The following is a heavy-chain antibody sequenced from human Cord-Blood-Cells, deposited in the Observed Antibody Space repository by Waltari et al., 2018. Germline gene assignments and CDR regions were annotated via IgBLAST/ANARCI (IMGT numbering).Heavy chain of an antibody. CDR2: IYYSGST. Sequence: QVQLQESGPGLVKPSETLSLTCTVSGGSISSYYWSWIRKPPGKGLEWIGYIYYSGSTNYNPSLKSLVTISVDTSKNQFSLKLSSVTAADTAVYYCARAACSSTSCYDYYYYGMDVWGQGTTVTVSS. CDR3: ARAACSSTSCYDYYYYGMDV. V-gene: IGHV4-59*01. J-gene: IGHJ6*02. CDR1: GGSISSYY. D-gene: IGHD2-2*01.